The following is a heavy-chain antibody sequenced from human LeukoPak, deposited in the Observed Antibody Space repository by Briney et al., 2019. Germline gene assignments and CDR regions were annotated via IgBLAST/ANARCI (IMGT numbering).Heavy chain of an antibody. V-gene: IGHV3-21*01. CDR2: ISSSSSYI. D-gene: IGHD3-16*01. CDR3: ARDWGKDY. J-gene: IGHJ4*02. Sequence: GGSLGLSCAASGFTLSNYSMNWVRQAPGKGLEWVSSISSSSSYIFYADSVKGRFTISRDNAKNSLYLQVNSLRAEDTAVYYCARDWGKDYWGQGTLVTVSS. CDR1: GFTLSNYS.